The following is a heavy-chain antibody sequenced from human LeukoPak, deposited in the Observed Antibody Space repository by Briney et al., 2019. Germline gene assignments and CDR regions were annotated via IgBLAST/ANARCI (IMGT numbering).Heavy chain of an antibody. CDR2: IYYSGST. V-gene: IGHV4-59*01. J-gene: IGHJ4*02. CDR1: GGSFSGYY. Sequence: SETLSLTCAVYGGSFSGYYWSWIRQPPGKGLEWIGYIYYSGSTNYNPSLKSRVTISVDTSKNQFSLKLSSVTAADTAVYYCARSVADSSSWYWAFDYWGQGTLVTVSS. CDR3: ARSVADSSSWYWAFDY. D-gene: IGHD6-13*01.